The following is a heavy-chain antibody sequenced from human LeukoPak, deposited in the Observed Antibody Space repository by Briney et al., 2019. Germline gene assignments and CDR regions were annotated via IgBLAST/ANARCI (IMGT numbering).Heavy chain of an antibody. D-gene: IGHD4-17*01. J-gene: IGHJ1*01. V-gene: IGHV1-18*01. Sequence: ASVKVSCKASGYTFTSYDINWVRQAPGQGLEWMGWISAYNGNTNYAQKLQGRVTMTTDTSTSTAYMELRSLRSDDTAVYYCARGPRGDYVKYFQHWGQGTLVTVSS. CDR2: ISAYNGNT. CDR3: ARGPRGDYVKYFQH. CDR1: GYTFTSYD.